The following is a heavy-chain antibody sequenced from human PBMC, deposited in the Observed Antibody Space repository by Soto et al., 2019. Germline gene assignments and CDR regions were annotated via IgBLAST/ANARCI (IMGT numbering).Heavy chain of an antibody. CDR2: SIPIFGTA. Sequence: QVQLVQSGAEVKKPGSSVKVSCKASGRTFSSYAISWVRQAPGQGLDWMGGSIPIFGTANYAQKFQGRVTITADESTSTAYVELSSLRSEDTAVYYCASPLHCSSTSCPFDYWGPGTLVTVSS. CDR1: GRTFSSYA. V-gene: IGHV1-69*01. CDR3: ASPLHCSSTSCPFDY. D-gene: IGHD2-2*01. J-gene: IGHJ4*02.